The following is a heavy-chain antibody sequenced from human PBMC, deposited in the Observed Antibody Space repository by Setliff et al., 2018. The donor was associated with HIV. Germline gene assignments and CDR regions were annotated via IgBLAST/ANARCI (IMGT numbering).Heavy chain of an antibody. V-gene: IGHV4-59*12. CDR2: IFYSGST. Sequence: SETLSLTCTVSGDSISSYYWSWIRQPPGKGLEWIGYIFYSGSTYYNPSLKSRVTISVDTSKTQFSLNLRSVTAADTAVYYCVRELLGSGGTVPEVNFFDSWGQGTLVTVSS. CDR1: GDSISSYY. CDR3: VRELLGSGGTVPEVNFFDS. D-gene: IGHD1-26*01. J-gene: IGHJ5*01.